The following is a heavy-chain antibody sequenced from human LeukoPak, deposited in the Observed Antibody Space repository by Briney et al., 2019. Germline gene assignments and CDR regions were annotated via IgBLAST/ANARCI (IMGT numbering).Heavy chain of an antibody. Sequence: GGSLRLSCAASGFTFSNYYMSWIRQAPGKGLEWVSYMSTSSSYTNYADSVKGRFTISRDNAKNSLYLQMNSLRAEDTAVYYCARDFRGIAAAGRGWFDPWGQGTLVTVSS. D-gene: IGHD6-13*01. CDR2: MSTSSSYT. V-gene: IGHV3-11*06. J-gene: IGHJ5*02. CDR3: ARDFRGIAAAGRGWFDP. CDR1: GFTFSNYY.